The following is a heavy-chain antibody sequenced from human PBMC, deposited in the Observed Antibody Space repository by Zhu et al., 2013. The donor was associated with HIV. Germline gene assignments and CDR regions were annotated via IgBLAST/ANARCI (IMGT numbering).Heavy chain of an antibody. CDR1: AYTFTDYY. CDR3: ARGKRENDFWSGYYFDY. CDR2: INPNNSAT. J-gene: IGHJ4*02. V-gene: IGHV1-2*02. D-gene: IGHD3-3*01. Sequence: QVQLVQSGAEVKNPGASVKVSCKASAYTFTDYYMHWVRQAPGQGLEWMGWINPNNSATNYAQRFQGRVTVTRDTSTVYMELTRLRSDDTAVYYCARGKRENDFWSGYYFDYWGQGTLVTVSS.